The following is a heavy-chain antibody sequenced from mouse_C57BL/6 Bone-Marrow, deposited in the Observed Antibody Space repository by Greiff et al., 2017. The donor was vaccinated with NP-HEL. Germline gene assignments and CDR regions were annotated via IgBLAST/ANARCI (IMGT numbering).Heavy chain of an antibody. CDR2: IRNKANNHAT. V-gene: IGHV6-6*01. J-gene: IGHJ4*01. Sequence: EVMLVESGGGLVQPGGSMKLSCAASGFTFSDAWMDWVRQSPEKGLEWVAEIRNKANNHATSYAESVKGRFTISRDDSKSSVYLQMNSLRAEDTGIYYGTRGPIYYGYDDAMDYWGQGTSVTVSS. D-gene: IGHD2-2*01. CDR1: GFTFSDAW. CDR3: TRGPIYYGYDDAMDY.